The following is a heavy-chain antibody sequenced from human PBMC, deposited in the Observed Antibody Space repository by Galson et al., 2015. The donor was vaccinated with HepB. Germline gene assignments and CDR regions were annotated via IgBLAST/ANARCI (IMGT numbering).Heavy chain of an antibody. V-gene: IGHV3-23*01. J-gene: IGHJ3*01. CDR3: GKALQVGPIVGYDV. D-gene: IGHD1-26*01. CDR2: ISDNGAGT. Sequence: SLRLSCAASGFTFSNYAMGWVRQAPGKGLEWVSAISDNGAGTYYADSVKGRFTISRDNFKNTLSLQMNSLRGEDTAVYFCGKALQVGPIVGYDVWGQGTMVTVSS. CDR1: GFTFSNYA.